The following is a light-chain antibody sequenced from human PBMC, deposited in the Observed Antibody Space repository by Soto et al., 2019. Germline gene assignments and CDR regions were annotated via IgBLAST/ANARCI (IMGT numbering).Light chain of an antibody. CDR2: EDD. Sequence: NFMLTQPHSVSESPGKTVTISCTRSSGSIANNYVQWYQQRPGSAPTAVIHEDDQRPSGVPDRFSGSIYRSYNSASLTISGLKTEDEADYYCQSYDSTNQGVFGGGTKVTVL. CDR1: SGSIANNY. CDR3: QSYDSTNQGV. J-gene: IGLJ2*01. V-gene: IGLV6-57*03.